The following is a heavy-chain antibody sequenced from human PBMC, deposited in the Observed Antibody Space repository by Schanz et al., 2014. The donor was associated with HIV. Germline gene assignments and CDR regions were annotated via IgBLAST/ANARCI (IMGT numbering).Heavy chain of an antibody. D-gene: IGHD3-22*01. CDR1: GFSFDSFG. CDR2: ISESGGRT. Sequence: VQLVESGGGVVQPGRSLRLSCVASGFSFDSFGMHWVRQAPGKGLAWVSSISESGGRTYYADSVNGRFTISRDNSKNTLYLQMTTLRIDDTAVYYCAKPEYDSRGNSQSHFDYWGQGTLVTVSS. J-gene: IGHJ4*02. CDR3: AKPEYDSRGNSQSHFDY. V-gene: IGHV3-23*04.